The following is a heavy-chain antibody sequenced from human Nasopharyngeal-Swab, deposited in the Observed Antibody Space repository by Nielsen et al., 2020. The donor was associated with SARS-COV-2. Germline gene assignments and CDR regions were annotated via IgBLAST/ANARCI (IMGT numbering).Heavy chain of an antibody. Sequence: GESLKISCAASGFTFSSYSMNWVRQAPGKGLEWVSYISSSSSTIYYADSVKGRFTISRDNAKNSLYLQMNSLRAEDTAVYYCASGPRGSYLQFDNWGQGTLVTVSS. D-gene: IGHD1-26*01. J-gene: IGHJ4*02. V-gene: IGHV3-48*04. CDR1: GFTFSSYS. CDR2: ISSSSSTI. CDR3: ASGPRGSYLQFDN.